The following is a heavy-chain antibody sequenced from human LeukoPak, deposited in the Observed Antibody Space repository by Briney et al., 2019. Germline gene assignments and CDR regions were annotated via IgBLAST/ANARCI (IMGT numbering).Heavy chain of an antibody. J-gene: IGHJ4*02. Sequence: GGSLRLSCAASGFTFSSYSMNWVRQAPGKGLEWVSSISSSSSYIYYADSVKGRFTISRDNAKNSLYLQMNSLRAEDTAVYYCARDSSAAELGIGGRYFDYWGQGTLVTVSS. CDR2: ISSSSSYI. V-gene: IGHV3-21*01. D-gene: IGHD7-27*01. CDR3: ARDSSAAELGIGGRYFDY. CDR1: GFTFSSYS.